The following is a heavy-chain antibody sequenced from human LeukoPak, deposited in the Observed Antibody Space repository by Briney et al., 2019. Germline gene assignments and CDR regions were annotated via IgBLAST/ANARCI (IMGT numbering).Heavy chain of an antibody. CDR2: ISGSGGST. D-gene: IGHD1-26*01. CDR3: ARDPSGATEFDY. Sequence: PGGSLRLSCAASGFTFSSYAMSWVRQAPGKGLEWVSAISGSGGSTYYADSVKGRFTISRDNSKNTLYLQMNSLRAEDTAVYYCARDPSGATEFDYWGQGTLVTVSS. J-gene: IGHJ4*02. CDR1: GFTFSSYA. V-gene: IGHV3-23*01.